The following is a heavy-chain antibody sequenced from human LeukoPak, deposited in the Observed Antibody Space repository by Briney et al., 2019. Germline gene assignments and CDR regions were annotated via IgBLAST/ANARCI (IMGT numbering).Heavy chain of an antibody. D-gene: IGHD3-10*01. CDR2: INSDSNYI. Sequence: GGSLRLSCAASGFTFSSYGMTWVRQAPGKGLEWVSSINSDSNYIYYADSVQGRFTISRDNAKNSLYLQMNSLRAEDTAVYYCAVAYYYGSGDAFDIWGQGTKVTVSS. CDR3: AVAYYYGSGDAFDI. J-gene: IGHJ3*02. V-gene: IGHV3-21*01. CDR1: GFTFSSYG.